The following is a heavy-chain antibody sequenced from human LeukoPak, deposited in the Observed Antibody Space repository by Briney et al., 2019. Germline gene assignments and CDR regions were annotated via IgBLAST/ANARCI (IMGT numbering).Heavy chain of an antibody. Sequence: SETLSLTCAVSGDSISSHYWSWIRQPPGKGLEWIGYIYYSGSTNYNPSLRRRVTISVDTSKNQFSLKLSSVTAADTAVYYCAKHLTNAYYDMIWFDPWGQGTLVTVSS. CDR3: AKHLTNAYYDMIWFDP. CDR2: IYYSGST. V-gene: IGHV4-59*11. J-gene: IGHJ5*02. CDR1: GDSISSHY. D-gene: IGHD3-22*01.